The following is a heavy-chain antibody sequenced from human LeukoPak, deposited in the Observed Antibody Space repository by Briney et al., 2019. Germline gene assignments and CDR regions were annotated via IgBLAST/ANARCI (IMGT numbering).Heavy chain of an antibody. CDR1: GGSFSGYY. CDR3: ARRPQGIAAAGTYY. Sequence: ASETLSLTCAVYGGSFSGYYWSWIRQPPGKGLEWIGEINHSGSTNYNPSLTSRVTISVDTSKNQFSLKMSSVTAADTAVYYCARRPQGIAAAGTYYWGQGTLVTVSS. V-gene: IGHV4-34*01. J-gene: IGHJ4*02. D-gene: IGHD6-13*01. CDR2: INHSGST.